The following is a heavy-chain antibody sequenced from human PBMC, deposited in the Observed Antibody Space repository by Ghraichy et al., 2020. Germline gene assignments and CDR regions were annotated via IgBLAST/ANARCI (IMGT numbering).Heavy chain of an antibody. D-gene: IGHD3-3*02. CDR1: GFSFTNYV. J-gene: IGHJ3*02. CDR2: ISYDGNEI. Sequence: LSLTCAASGFSFTNYVIHWVRQAPGKGLEWVAVISYDGNEIYFADSVKGRFTISRDYSKSTLFLHMSSLRVEDTADYYCARTIFGVVSGAFDIWGRGTKVTVSS. V-gene: IGHV3-30*04. CDR3: ARTIFGVVSGAFDI.